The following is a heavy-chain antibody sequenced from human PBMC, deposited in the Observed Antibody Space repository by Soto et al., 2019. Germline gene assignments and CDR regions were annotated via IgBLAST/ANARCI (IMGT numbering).Heavy chain of an antibody. V-gene: IGHV3-23*01. CDR2: ISGSGGST. J-gene: IGHJ4*02. D-gene: IGHD6-6*01. CDR3: AQNRGSSPRNIDY. CDR1: GFTFSSYA. Sequence: EVQLLESGGGLVQPGGSLRLSCAASGFTFSSYAMSWVRQAPGKGLEWVSVISGSGGSTYYADSVKGRFTISRDNSKNTLSLQMSSLRAEDTAVYYCAQNRGSSPRNIDYWGQGTLVTVSS.